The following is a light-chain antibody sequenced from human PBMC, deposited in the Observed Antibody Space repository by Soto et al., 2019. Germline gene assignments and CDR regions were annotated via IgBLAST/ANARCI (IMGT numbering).Light chain of an antibody. V-gene: IGLV1-40*01. CDR1: SSNIGAGFD. Sequence: PGQTVTISCTGSSSNIGAGFDVHWFQQLPGTAPTLLIYRNTNRPSGVPDRFSGSKSGTSASLAITGLQAEDEADYYCQSYDRTLSGSYVFGNGTKVTVL. J-gene: IGLJ1*01. CDR2: RNT. CDR3: QSYDRTLSGSYV.